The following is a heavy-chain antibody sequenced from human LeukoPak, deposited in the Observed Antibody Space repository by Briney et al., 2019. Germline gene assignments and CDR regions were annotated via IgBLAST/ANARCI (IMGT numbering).Heavy chain of an antibody. V-gene: IGHV1-18*01. J-gene: IGHJ4*02. CDR1: GYTFTSYG. D-gene: IGHD6-19*01. Sequence: ASVKVSCKASGYTFTSYGISWVRQAPGQGLEWMGWISAYNGNTNYAQKLQGRVIMTTDTSTSTAYMELRSLRSDDTAVYYCAFGIAVAGNPRALRRFDYWGQGTLVTVSS. CDR3: AFGIAVAGNPRALRRFDY. CDR2: ISAYNGNT.